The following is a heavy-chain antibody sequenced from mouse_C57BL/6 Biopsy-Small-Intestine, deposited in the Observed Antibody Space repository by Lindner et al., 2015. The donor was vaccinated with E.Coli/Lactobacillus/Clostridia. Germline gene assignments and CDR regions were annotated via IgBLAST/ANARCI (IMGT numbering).Heavy chain of an antibody. D-gene: IGHD1-1*01. CDR2: IYPGGDYT. CDR3: ARGYGSNYYFDY. V-gene: IGHV1-63*01. J-gene: IGHJ2*01. CDR1: GYTFTNYL. Sequence: VQLQESGAELVRPGTSVKMSCRASGYTFTNYLIGWTKQRPGHGLEWIGDIYPGGDYTNFNEKFKGKATLTADKSSSTAYMQFSSLTSEDSAIYYCARGYGSNYYFDYWGQGTTLTVSP.